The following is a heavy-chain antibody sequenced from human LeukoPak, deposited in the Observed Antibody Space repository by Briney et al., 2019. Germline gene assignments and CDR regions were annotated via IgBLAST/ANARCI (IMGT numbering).Heavy chain of an antibody. CDR1: GFTFSSYA. V-gene: IGHV3-23*01. CDR2: ISGSGGST. D-gene: IGHD4-11*01. Sequence: GGSLRLSCAASGFTFSSYAMSWVRQAPGKGLEWVSAISGSGGSTYYADSVKGRFTISRDNSKNTLYLQMNSLRAEDTAVYYCAKDGIGYLDYSSDAFDIWGQGTMVTVSS. CDR3: AKDGIGYLDYSSDAFDI. J-gene: IGHJ3*02.